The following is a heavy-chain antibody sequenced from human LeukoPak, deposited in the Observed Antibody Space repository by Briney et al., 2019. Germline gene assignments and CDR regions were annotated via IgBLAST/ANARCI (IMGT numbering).Heavy chain of an antibody. CDR3: VREGGVAAPNYFDY. Sequence: GGSVRLSCEASGFTFRSYCMSWVRQAPGKGLEWVANIKQDGGQKYYVDSLEGRFTISRDNGKNSLFLQMNSLRAEDTAVYYCVREGGVAAPNYFDYWGEGTLVTVSS. V-gene: IGHV3-7*01. D-gene: IGHD3-16*01. J-gene: IGHJ4*02. CDR1: GFTFRSYC. CDR2: IKQDGGQK.